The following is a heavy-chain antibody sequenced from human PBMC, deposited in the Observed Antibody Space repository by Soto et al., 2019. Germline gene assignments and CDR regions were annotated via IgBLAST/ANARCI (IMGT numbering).Heavy chain of an antibody. J-gene: IGHJ4*02. D-gene: IGHD1-26*01. Sequence: VGSLRLSCAASGFTFSSYSMNWVRQAPGKGLEWVSYISSTSGIIHYADSVKGRFTISRDNAKNSLYLEMNSLRDEDTAVYYCARGRIREMEYSGSITAFDYWGQGTLVTVSS. CDR1: GFTFSSYS. CDR2: ISSTSGII. V-gene: IGHV3-48*02. CDR3: ARGRIREMEYSGSITAFDY.